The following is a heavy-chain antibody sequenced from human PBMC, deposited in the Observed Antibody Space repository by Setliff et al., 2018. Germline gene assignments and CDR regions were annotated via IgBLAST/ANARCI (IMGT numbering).Heavy chain of an antibody. CDR1: GYSFTIYG. CDR2: VFTATDDT. V-gene: IGHV1-18*01. D-gene: IGHD3-9*01. Sequence: ASVKVSCKASGYSFTIYGISWVRQAPGQGLEWMGRVFTATDDTQFRTEFQGRVSVTRDTSMGTTYMELSGLRSDDTAVYYCVRQDILTGYYAFDYWGQGTLVTVSS. CDR3: VRQDILTGYYAFDY. J-gene: IGHJ4*02.